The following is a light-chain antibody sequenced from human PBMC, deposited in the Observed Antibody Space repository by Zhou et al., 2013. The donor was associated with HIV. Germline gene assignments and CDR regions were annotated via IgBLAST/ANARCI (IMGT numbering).Light chain of an antibody. Sequence: EIVMTQSPATLSVSPGERVTLSCRASQSIGNNLAWYQQKPGQAPRLLISGASTRATGIPVRFSGSGSGTEFTLTISSMQSEDFAVYYCQQYNDWPRTFGQGTRLEIK. CDR2: GAS. CDR3: QQYNDWPRT. J-gene: IGKJ5*01. V-gene: IGKV3-15*01. CDR1: QSIGNN.